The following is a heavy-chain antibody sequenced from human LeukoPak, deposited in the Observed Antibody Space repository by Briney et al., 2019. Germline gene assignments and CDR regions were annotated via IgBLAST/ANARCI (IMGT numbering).Heavy chain of an antibody. Sequence: GSSVKVSCKASGGTFSSYAISWVRQAPGQGLEWMGWISAYNGNTNYAQKLQGRVTMTTDTSTSTAYMELRSLRSDDTAVYYCARDGPNYYDSSGYDLSFDYWGQGTLVTVSS. D-gene: IGHD3-22*01. CDR2: ISAYNGNT. J-gene: IGHJ4*02. CDR3: ARDGPNYYDSSGYDLSFDY. V-gene: IGHV1-18*01. CDR1: GGTFSSYA.